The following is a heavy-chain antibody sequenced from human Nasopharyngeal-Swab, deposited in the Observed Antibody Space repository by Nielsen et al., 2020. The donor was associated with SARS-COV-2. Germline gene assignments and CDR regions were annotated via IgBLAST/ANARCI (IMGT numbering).Heavy chain of an antibody. CDR3: ARGLSGVVPAPILGLGPYYYYYYMDV. D-gene: IGHD2-2*01. Sequence: SETLSLTCSVSGGSISSSSYYWGWTRQPPGKGPEWIAEINHSGSTNYNPSLRSRVTLSVDTYMNQVSLEVSSVTAADTAVYYCARGLSGVVPAPILGLGPYYYYYYMDVWGKGTTVTVSS. CDR2: INHSGST. CDR1: GGSISSSSYY. J-gene: IGHJ6*03. V-gene: IGHV4-39*07.